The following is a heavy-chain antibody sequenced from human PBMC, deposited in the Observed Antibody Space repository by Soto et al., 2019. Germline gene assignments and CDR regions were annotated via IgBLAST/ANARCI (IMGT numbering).Heavy chain of an antibody. Sequence: QVQLVESGGGLVKPGGSLRLSCAASGFTFSDYYMIWIRQAPGKGLEWVSYISSSGNSIYYADSVKGRFTISRDSAKNPWYRKKTSVRAKTTGFYFCGRICYDVSVFFGDYYVAEVGGKGTPVTVP. CDR2: ISSSGNSI. J-gene: IGHJ6*03. V-gene: IGHV3-11*01. CDR3: GRICYDVSVFFGDYYVAEV. CDR1: GFTFSDYY. D-gene: IGHD3-22*01.